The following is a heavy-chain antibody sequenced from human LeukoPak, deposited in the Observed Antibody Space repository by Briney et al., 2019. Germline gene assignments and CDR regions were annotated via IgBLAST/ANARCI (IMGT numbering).Heavy chain of an antibody. J-gene: IGHJ4*02. CDR2: INSDGSSI. D-gene: IGHD6-19*01. CDR1: GFTFSSYW. Sequence: GGSLRLSCAASGFTFSSYWVHWVRHAPGRGLVLVSPINSDGSSISYADSVKGRFTISRDNSKTSFYLQMNSLRTEDTALYYCAKDQGASGWGAFDYWGQGTLVTVSS. CDR3: AKDQGASGWGAFDY. V-gene: IGHV3-74*01.